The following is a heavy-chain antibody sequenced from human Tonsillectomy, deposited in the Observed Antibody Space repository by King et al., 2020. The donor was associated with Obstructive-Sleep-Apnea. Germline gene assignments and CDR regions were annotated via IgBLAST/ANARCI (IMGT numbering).Heavy chain of an antibody. V-gene: IGHV1-46*01. J-gene: IGHJ6*02. CDR3: ARETSTVTTLSDNYYGMDV. CDR2: INPSGGIT. CDR1: GYTFTSYY. D-gene: IGHD4-17*01. Sequence: QVQLVESGAEVKKPGASVKVSCKASGYTFTSYYMHWVRQAPGQGLEWMGIINPSGGITSYAQKFQGRVTMTRDTSTSTVYMELSSLRSEDTAVYYCARETSTVTTLSDNYYGMDVWGQGTTVTVSS.